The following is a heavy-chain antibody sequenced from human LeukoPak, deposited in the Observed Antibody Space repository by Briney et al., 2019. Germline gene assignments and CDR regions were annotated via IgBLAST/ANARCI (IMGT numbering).Heavy chain of an antibody. CDR2: ISGSGGST. CDR3: FSRLTVGTTQDY. J-gene: IGHJ4*02. CDR1: GFTFSSYA. V-gene: IGHV3-23*01. D-gene: IGHD4-23*01. Sequence: GGSLRLSCAASGFTFSSYAMSWVRQAPGKGLEWVSAISGSGGSTYYADSVKGRFTISRDNSKNTLYLQMNSLKTEDTALYCCFSRLTVGTTQDYWGQGTLVTVSS.